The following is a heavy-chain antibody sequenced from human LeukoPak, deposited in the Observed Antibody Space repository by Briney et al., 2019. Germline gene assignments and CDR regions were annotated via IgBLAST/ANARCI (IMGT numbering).Heavy chain of an antibody. CDR2: ISGSGGST. D-gene: IGHD1-20*01. V-gene: IGHV3-23*01. CDR3: AKELYNWNDGRAFDI. J-gene: IGHJ3*02. Sequence: GGSLGFSCAASGFTFSSYAMTGFRQAQGKGLKGVSAISGSGGSTYYADSVKGRFTISRDNSKNTLYLQMNSLRAEDTAVYYCAKELYNWNDGRAFDIWGQGTMVAVSS. CDR1: GFTFSSYA.